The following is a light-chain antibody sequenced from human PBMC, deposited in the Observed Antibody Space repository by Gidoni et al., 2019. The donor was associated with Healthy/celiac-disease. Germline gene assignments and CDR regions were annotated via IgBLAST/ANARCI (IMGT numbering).Light chain of an antibody. Sequence: IVLTQSPGTLSLSPGARATLSCRASQSVSSSYFAWYQQKPGQAPRLLIYGASSRASGIPDRFSGSGSGTDFTLTISRLEPEDFAVYYCQQYGSSRLTFGGGTKVEIK. CDR3: QQYGSSRLT. J-gene: IGKJ4*01. CDR1: QSVSSSY. V-gene: IGKV3-20*01. CDR2: GAS.